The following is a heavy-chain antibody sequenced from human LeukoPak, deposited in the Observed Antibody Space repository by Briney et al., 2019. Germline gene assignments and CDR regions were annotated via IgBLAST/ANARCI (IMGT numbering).Heavy chain of an antibody. J-gene: IGHJ6*02. CDR3: AKNRIAALDYYYGMDV. CDR2: INPSIGTT. CDR1: GYTFTTYY. D-gene: IGHD6-6*01. V-gene: IGHV1-46*01. Sequence: ASVKVSCKASGYTFTTYYIHWVRQAPGQGLEWMGIINPSIGTTTYAQKFQGRVTMTRDTSTSTVYMELSSLRSEDTAVYYCAKNRIAALDYYYGMDVWGQGTTVTVSS.